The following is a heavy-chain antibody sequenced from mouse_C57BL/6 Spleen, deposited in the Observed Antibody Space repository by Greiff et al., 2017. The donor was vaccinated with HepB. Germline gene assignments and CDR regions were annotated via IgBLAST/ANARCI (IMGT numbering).Heavy chain of an antibody. CDR1: GYTFTDYN. CDR3: AIYYGNPYAMDY. D-gene: IGHD2-1*01. CDR2: INPNNGGT. V-gene: IGHV1-22*01. J-gene: IGHJ4*01. Sequence: VQLQQSGPELVKPGASVKMSCKASGYTFTDYNMHWVNQSHGKSLEWIGYINPNNGGTSYNQKFKGKATLTVNKSSSTAYMELRSLTSEDSAVYYCAIYYGNPYAMDYWGQGTSVTVSS.